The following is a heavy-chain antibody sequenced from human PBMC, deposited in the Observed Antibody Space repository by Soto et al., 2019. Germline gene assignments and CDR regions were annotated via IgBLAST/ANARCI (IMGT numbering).Heavy chain of an antibody. CDR1: GYTFTSYG. V-gene: IGHV1-18*01. CDR3: ARDTHYYGSGSYYFRSPSCWFDP. CDR2: ISAYNGNT. D-gene: IGHD3-10*01. J-gene: IGHJ5*02. Sequence: QVPLVQSGAEVKKPGASVKVSCKASGYTFTSYGISWVRQAPGQGLEWMGWISAYNGNTNYAQKLQGRVTMTTDTSTSTAYMELRSLRSDDTAVYYCARDTHYYGSGSYYFRSPSCWFDPWGQGTLVTVSS.